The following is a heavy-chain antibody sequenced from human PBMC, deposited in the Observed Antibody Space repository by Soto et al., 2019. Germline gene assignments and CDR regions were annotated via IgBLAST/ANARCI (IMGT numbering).Heavy chain of an antibody. D-gene: IGHD6-13*01. J-gene: IGHJ6*03. CDR2: IWYDGSNK. Sequence: QVQLVESGGGVVQPGRSLRLSCAASGFTFSSYGMHWVRQAPGKGLEWGAVIWYDGSNKYYADSVKGRFTISRDNSKNTLYLQMNSLRAEDTAVYYCARRGYGSRWPNVYIDVWGKGTTVTVSS. V-gene: IGHV3-33*01. CDR3: ARRGYGSRWPNVYIDV. CDR1: GFTFSSYG.